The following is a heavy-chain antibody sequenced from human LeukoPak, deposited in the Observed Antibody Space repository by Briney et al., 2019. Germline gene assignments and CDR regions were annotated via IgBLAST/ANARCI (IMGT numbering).Heavy chain of an antibody. CDR3: ARARESSIWYLPVAFDI. CDR1: GLTFSSYS. Sequence: PGGSLRLSCAASGLTFSSYSMNWVRQAPGKGLEWVSSISSSSSYIYYADSVKGRFTISRDNAKNSLYLQMNSLRAEDTAVYYCARARESSIWYLPVAFDIWGQGTMVTVSS. D-gene: IGHD6-13*01. CDR2: ISSSSSYI. V-gene: IGHV3-21*01. J-gene: IGHJ3*02.